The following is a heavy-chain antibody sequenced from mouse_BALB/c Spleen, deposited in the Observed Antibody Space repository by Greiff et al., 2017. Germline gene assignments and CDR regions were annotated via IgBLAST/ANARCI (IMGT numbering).Heavy chain of an antibody. J-gene: IGHJ4*01. D-gene: IGHD2-3*01. V-gene: IGHV2-9*02. CDR2: IWAGGST. Sequence: VKLVESGPGLVAPSQSLSITCTVSGFSLTSYGVHWVRQPPGKGLEWLGVIWAGGSTNYYSALMSRLSTSKDNSKSHVFLKMNRLQTADTAKYYCARERGWLLRAMDYWGQGTSVTVSS. CDR3: ARERGWLLRAMDY. CDR1: GFSLTSYG.